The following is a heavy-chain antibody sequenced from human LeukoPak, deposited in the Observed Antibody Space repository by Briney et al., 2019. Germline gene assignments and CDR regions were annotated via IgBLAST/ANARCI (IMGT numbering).Heavy chain of an antibody. Sequence: GGSLRLSCVASGFTLSGYWMSWVRQAPGKGLVWVSRTNNDGSSTVYADSVKGRFTISRDNAKNTLYLQMNSLRAEDTAVYYCARDLLYDSSGYYASDSWGQGTLVTVPS. CDR2: TNNDGSST. V-gene: IGHV3-74*01. CDR3: ARDLLYDSSGYYASDS. J-gene: IGHJ4*02. CDR1: GFTLSGYW. D-gene: IGHD3-22*01.